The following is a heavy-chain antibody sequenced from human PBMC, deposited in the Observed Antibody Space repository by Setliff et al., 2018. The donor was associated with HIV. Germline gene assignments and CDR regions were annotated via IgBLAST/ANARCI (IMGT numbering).Heavy chain of an antibody. D-gene: IGHD2-15*01. Sequence: ASVKVSCKASGYTLTSNYMHWVRQAPGQGLEWMGIVNPSDGSTIYAQKFQGRVTMTRDTSTSTVYMELSSLTSEDTAVYYCVSTPGVFYFDFWGQGTPVTVSS. J-gene: IGHJ4*02. V-gene: IGHV1-46*01. CDR2: VNPSDGST. CDR1: GYTLTSNY. CDR3: VSTPGVFYFDF.